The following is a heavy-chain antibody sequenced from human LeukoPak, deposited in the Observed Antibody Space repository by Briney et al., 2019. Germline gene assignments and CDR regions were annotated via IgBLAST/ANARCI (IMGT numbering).Heavy chain of an antibody. CDR1: GGSVSSYY. D-gene: IGHD3/OR15-3a*01. CDR2: IFTTGST. V-gene: IGHV4-4*07. CDR3: ARGAWTGINFFYYFDY. Sequence: SETLSLTCTVSGGSVSSYYWSWLRQPAGKELEWIGRIFTTGSTNYNPSLKSRVTISVDKSKNQFSLKLTSVTAADTAIYYCARGAWTGINFFYYFDYWGQGTLVTVSS. J-gene: IGHJ4*02.